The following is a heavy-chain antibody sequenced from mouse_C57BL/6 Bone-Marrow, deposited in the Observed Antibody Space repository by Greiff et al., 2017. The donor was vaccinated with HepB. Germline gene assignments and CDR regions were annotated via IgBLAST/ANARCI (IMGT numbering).Heavy chain of an antibody. CDR2: IYPGDGDT. J-gene: IGHJ1*03. D-gene: IGHD2-5*01. CDR3: ARCPYYSNLLWYFDV. Sequence: VKLMESGPELVKPGASVKISCKASGYAFSSSWMNWVKQRPGKGLEWIGRIYPGDGDTNYNGKFKGKATLTADKSSSTAYMQLSSLTSEDSAVYFCARCPYYSNLLWYFDVWGTGTTVTVSS. CDR1: GYAFSSSW. V-gene: IGHV1-82*01.